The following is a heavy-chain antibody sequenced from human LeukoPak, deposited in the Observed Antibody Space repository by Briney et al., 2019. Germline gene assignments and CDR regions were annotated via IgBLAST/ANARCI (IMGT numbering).Heavy chain of an antibody. J-gene: IGHJ4*02. Sequence: PSETLSLTCTVSGGSISSSSYYWGWIRQPPGKGLEWIGSIYYSGSTDYNPPLKSRVTISLDTSKNQFSLKLSSVTAADTAVYYCARAWGTTVTTRYWLGYWGQGTLVTVSS. V-gene: IGHV4-39*07. CDR1: GGSISSSSYY. CDR2: IYYSGST. D-gene: IGHD4-17*01. CDR3: ARAWGTTVTTRYWLGY.